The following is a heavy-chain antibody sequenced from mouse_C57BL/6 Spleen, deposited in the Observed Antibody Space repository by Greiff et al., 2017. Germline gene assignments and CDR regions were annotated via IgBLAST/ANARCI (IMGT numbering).Heavy chain of an antibody. J-gene: IGHJ4*01. D-gene: IGHD2-1*01. Sequence: QVQLKESGAELVKPGASVKISCKASGYAFSSYWMNWVKQRPGKGLEWIGQIYPGDGDTNYNGKFKGKATLTADKSSSTAYMQLSSLTSEDSAVYFCARFRIYYGNYDYAMDYWGQGTSVTVSS. CDR2: IYPGDGDT. CDR3: ARFRIYYGNYDYAMDY. CDR1: GYAFSSYW. V-gene: IGHV1-80*01.